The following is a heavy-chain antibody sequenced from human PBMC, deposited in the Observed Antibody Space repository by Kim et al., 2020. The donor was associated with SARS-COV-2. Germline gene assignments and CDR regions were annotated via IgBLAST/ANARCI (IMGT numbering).Heavy chain of an antibody. CDR2: ISSSSSYI. CDR3: ARDLVVVTAIHSDAFDI. Sequence: GGSLRLSCAASGFTFSSYSMNWVRQAPGKGLEWVSSISSSSSYIYYADSVKGRFTISRDNAKNSLYLQMNSLRAEDTAVYYCARDLVVVTAIHSDAFDIWGQGTMVTVSS. CDR1: GFTFSSYS. J-gene: IGHJ3*02. V-gene: IGHV3-21*01. D-gene: IGHD2-21*02.